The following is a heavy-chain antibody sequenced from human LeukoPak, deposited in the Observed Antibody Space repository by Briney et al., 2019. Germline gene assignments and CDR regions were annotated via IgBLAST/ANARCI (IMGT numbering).Heavy chain of an antibody. V-gene: IGHV3-9*01. D-gene: IGHD3-10*01. Sequence: GRSLRLFCAASGFTFDDYAMHWVRQAPGKGLEWVSGISWNSGSIGYADSVEGRFTISRDNAKNSLYLQMNSLRAKDTAVYYCARAFGFGGPFYYYYGMDVWGQGTTVTVSS. J-gene: IGHJ6*02. CDR3: ARAFGFGGPFYYYYGMDV. CDR2: ISWNSGSI. CDR1: GFTFDDYA.